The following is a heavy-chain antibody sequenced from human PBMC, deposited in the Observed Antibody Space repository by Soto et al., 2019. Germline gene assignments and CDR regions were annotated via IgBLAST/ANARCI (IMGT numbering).Heavy chain of an antibody. D-gene: IGHD3-10*01. J-gene: IGHJ5*02. CDR3: ASLSLTYYGSGNWFDP. CDR2: IYYSGST. Sequence: SETLSLTCTVSGGSISSYYWSWIRQPTGKGLEWIGYIYYSGSTNYNPSLKSRVTISVDTSKNQFSLKLSSVTAADTAVYYCASLSLTYYGSGNWFDPWGQGTLVTVSS. CDR1: GGSISSYY. V-gene: IGHV4-59*08.